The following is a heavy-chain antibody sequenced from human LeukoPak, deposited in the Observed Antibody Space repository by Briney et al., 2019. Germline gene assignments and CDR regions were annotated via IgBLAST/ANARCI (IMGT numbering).Heavy chain of an antibody. CDR3: ARGSGGGFDP. J-gene: IGHJ5*02. CDR1: GFTFSSYD. Sequence: GGCLRLSCAASGFTFSSYDMHWVRQGTGKGLEWVSGIGTAGDAYYLGSVKGRFTISRENAKNFLYLQMNSLRAADTAVYYCARGSGGGFDPWGQGTLVTVSS. V-gene: IGHV3-13*01. D-gene: IGHD3-10*01. CDR2: IGTAGDA.